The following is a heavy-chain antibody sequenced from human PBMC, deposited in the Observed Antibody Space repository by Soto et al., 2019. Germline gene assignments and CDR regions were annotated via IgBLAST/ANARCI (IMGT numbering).Heavy chain of an antibody. CDR3: ARASRYSSSWYGAYFDY. D-gene: IGHD6-13*01. J-gene: IGHJ4*02. CDR2: IYYSGST. Sequence: QVQLQESGPGLVKPSQTLSLTCTVSGGSISSGDYYWSWIRQPPGKGLEWIGYIYYSGSTSYNPSLKSRVTISVATSKNPFSLKLSSVTAEDTAVYYCARASRYSSSWYGAYFDYWGQGTLVTVSS. CDR1: GGSISSGDYY. V-gene: IGHV4-30-4*01.